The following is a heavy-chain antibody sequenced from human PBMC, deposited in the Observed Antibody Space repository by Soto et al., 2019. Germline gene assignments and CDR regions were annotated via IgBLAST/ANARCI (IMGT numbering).Heavy chain of an antibody. CDR3: ARLVYDTRLNYMYFDF. V-gene: IGHV4-4*02. D-gene: IGHD3-10*01. J-gene: IGHJ4*02. CDR2: IFHDGTA. CDR1: GASLTSGNW. Sequence: SETLSLTCAVSGASLTSGNWWTWVRQSPQRGLEYIGEIFHDGTANYYPSFERRVAMSVDTSRNQFSLKLTSVTAADTAVYFCARLVYDTRLNYMYFDFWGPGTLVTVSS.